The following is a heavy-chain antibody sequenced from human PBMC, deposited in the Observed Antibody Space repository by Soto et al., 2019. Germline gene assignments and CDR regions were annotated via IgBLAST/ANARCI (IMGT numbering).Heavy chain of an antibody. V-gene: IGHV3-21*01. CDR3: ARYDSSGYYWPYYYYGMDV. D-gene: IGHD3-22*01. CDR1: GFTFSTYS. Sequence: EVQLVESGGGLVKPGGSLRLSCGASGFTFSTYSMNWVRQAPGKGLEWVSSISSSSSYIYYADSVKGRFTISRDNAKNSLYLQMNSLRAEDTAVYYCARYDSSGYYWPYYYYGMDVLGQGTTVTVSS. J-gene: IGHJ6*02. CDR2: ISSSSSYI.